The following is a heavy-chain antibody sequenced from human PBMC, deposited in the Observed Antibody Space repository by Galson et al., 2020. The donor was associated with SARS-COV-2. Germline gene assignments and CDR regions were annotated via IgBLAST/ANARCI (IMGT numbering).Heavy chain of an antibody. CDR3: ARTTVTTPASFDY. J-gene: IGHJ4*02. CDR1: GFTFSSYR. V-gene: IGHV3-48*02. D-gene: IGHD4-17*01. CDR2: ITSSSGTI. Sequence: GESLKISCAASGFTFSSYRMNWVRQAPGKGLEWVSYITSSSGTIYYADSVKGRFTISRDNAKNSLYLQMNSLRDEDTAVYYCARTTVTTPASFDYWGQGTLVTVSS.